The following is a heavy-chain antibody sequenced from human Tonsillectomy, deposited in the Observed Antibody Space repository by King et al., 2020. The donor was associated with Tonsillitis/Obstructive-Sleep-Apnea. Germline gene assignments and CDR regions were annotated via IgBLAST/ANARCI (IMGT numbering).Heavy chain of an antibody. CDR2: IYYSGST. CDR3: ARLRGPRTSFDP. V-gene: IGHV4-59*08. Sequence: QLQESGPGLVKPSETLSLTCTVSGGSVSSYYWSWIRQPPGKGLEWIGYIYYSGSTNYNPSLKSRVTISVDTSKNQFSLKLSYVTAADAAVYYCARLRGPRTSFDPWGQGTLVTVSS. J-gene: IGHJ5*02. D-gene: IGHD3/OR15-3a*01. CDR1: GGSVSSYY.